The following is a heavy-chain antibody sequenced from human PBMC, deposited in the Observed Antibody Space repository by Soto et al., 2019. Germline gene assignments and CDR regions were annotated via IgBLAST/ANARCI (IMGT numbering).Heavy chain of an antibody. CDR1: GFTFSNYG. CDR3: PRNSAATTPFDY. Sequence: QVQLVESGGGVVQPGRSLRLSCAASGFTFSNYGMHWVRQAPGKGLEWVAVIWYDGSNKYYADSVKCRFTISRDNSKNTLYLQMNSLRDEDTAVDYCPRNSAATTPFDYWGQGTLVTVSS. CDR2: IWYDGSNK. V-gene: IGHV3-33*01. J-gene: IGHJ4*02. D-gene: IGHD5-12*01.